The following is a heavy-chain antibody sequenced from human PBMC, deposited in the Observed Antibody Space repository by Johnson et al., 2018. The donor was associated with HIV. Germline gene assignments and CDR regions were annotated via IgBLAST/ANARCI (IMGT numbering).Heavy chain of an antibody. Sequence: QLVESGGGLVKPGGSLRLSCAVSGFIFRDYYMSWISQAPGKGLEWVSYISSSGKSTNYADSVKGRFTISRDNAKNSLSLQMNSLRAEDTAIYYCAREEGSDILTRGDAFDIWGQGTMVAVSS. D-gene: IGHD3-9*01. CDR3: AREEGSDILTRGDAFDI. V-gene: IGHV3-11*04. J-gene: IGHJ3*02. CDR2: ISSSGKST. CDR1: GFIFRDYY.